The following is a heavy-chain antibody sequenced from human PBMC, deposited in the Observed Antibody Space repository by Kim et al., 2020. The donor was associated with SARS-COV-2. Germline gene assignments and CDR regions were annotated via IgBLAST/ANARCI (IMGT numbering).Heavy chain of an antibody. D-gene: IGHD6-13*01. CDR3: ARDLGYSSSWYEPHYYYGMDA. CDR2: IIPILGIA. CDR1: GGTFSSYA. V-gene: IGHV1-69*04. Sequence: SVKVSCKASGGTFSSYAISWVRQAPGQGLEWMGRIIPILGIANYAQKFQGRVTITADKSTSTAYMELSSLRSEDTAVYYCARDLGYSSSWYEPHYYYGMDAWVPGTTVTVSS. J-gene: IGHJ6*02.